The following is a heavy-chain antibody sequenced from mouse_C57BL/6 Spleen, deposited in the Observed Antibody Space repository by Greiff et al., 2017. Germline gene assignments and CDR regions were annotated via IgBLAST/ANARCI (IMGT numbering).Heavy chain of an antibody. CDR2: INPNYGTT. CDR1: GYSFTDYN. J-gene: IGHJ1*03. V-gene: IGHV1-39*01. CDR3: TLITTDLWYFDV. Sequence: EVKLMESGPELVKPGASVKISCKASGYSFTDYNMNWVKQSNGKSLEWIGVINPNYGTTSYNQKFKGKATLTVDQSSSTAYMQLNSLTSEDSAVYYCTLITTDLWYFDVWGTGTTVTVSS. D-gene: IGHD1-1*01.